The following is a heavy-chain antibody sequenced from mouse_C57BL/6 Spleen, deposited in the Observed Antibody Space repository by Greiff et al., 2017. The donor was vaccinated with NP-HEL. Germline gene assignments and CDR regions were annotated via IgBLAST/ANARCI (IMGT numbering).Heavy chain of an antibody. D-gene: IGHD1-1*01. CDR1: GYTFTDYN. CDR2: INPNNGGT. CDR3: ALYYYGSSYEFFDY. Sequence: EVQLQQSGPELVKPGASVKMSCKASGYTFTDYNMHWVKQSHGKSLEWIGYINPNNGGTSSNQKFKGKATLTVNTSSSTAYMVLRSLTSEDAAVYYCALYYYGSSYEFFDYWGQGTTLTVSS. V-gene: IGHV1-22*01. J-gene: IGHJ2*01.